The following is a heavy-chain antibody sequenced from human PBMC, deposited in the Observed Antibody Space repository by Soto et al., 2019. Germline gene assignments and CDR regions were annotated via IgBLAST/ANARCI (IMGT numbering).Heavy chain of an antibody. Sequence: ASVKVSCKASGYTFTGYYMHWVRQAPGQGLEWMGWINPNSGGTNYAQKFQGRVTMTRDTSISTAYMELSRLRSDDTAVYYCARAKGFLEGHNWFDPWGQGTLVTVSS. D-gene: IGHD3-3*01. CDR1: GYTFTGYY. J-gene: IGHJ5*02. CDR2: INPNSGGT. V-gene: IGHV1-2*02. CDR3: ARAKGFLEGHNWFDP.